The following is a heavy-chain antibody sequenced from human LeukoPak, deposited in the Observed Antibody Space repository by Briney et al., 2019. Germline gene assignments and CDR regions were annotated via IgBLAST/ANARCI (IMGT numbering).Heavy chain of an antibody. CDR2: INPNSGGT. Sequence: ASVKVSCKASGYTFTSYDINWVRQATGQGLEWMGWINPNSGGTNYAQKFQGRVTMTRDTSISTAYMELSRLRSDDTAVYYCARDYTIFGVVILFDYWGQGTLVTVSS. D-gene: IGHD3-3*01. J-gene: IGHJ4*02. V-gene: IGHV1-2*02. CDR3: ARDYTIFGVVILFDY. CDR1: GYTFTSYD.